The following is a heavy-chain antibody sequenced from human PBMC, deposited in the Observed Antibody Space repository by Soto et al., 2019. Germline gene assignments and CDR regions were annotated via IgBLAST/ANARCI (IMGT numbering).Heavy chain of an antibody. CDR1: GFTFSSYT. CDR3: AREGSGSPDY. D-gene: IGHD1-26*01. V-gene: IGHV3-30-3*01. CDR2: ILYDENSE. J-gene: IGHJ4*02. Sequence: QVQLVESGGGVVQPGRSLRLSCAASGFTFSSYTMHWVRQAPGKGLEWVAVILYDENSEHYANSVKGRFTISRDISKNTLFLQMNSLRAEDTAVYYCAREGSGSPDYWGQGTLVTVSS.